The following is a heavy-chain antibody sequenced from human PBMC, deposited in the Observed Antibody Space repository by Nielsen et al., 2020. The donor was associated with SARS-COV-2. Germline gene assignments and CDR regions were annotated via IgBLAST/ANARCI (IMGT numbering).Heavy chain of an antibody. J-gene: IGHJ6*02. CDR3: ARERYPGPPGGMDV. D-gene: IGHD2-2*02. Sequence: ASVKVSCKASGYTFTSYYMHWVRQAPGQGLEWMGWINPNSGGTNYAQKFQGWVTMTRDTSISTAYMELSRLRSDDTAVYYCARERYPGPPGGMDVWGQGTTVTVSS. CDR2: INPNSGGT. CDR1: GYTFTSYY. V-gene: IGHV1-2*04.